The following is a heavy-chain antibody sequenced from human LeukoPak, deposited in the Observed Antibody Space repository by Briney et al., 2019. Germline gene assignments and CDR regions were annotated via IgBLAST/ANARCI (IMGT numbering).Heavy chain of an antibody. D-gene: IGHD3-22*01. CDR3: ARADYDTSAYYYTFDY. J-gene: IGHJ4*02. V-gene: IGHV4-59*01. Sequence: SETLSLTCTVSGGSINGYYWSWIRQPPEKGLEWIGYIYYRGSTNYNPSLKSRVTISVDTSKNQFSLKLSSVTAADTAVYNCARADYDTSAYYYTFDYWGQGTLVTVSS. CDR2: IYYRGST. CDR1: GGSINGYY.